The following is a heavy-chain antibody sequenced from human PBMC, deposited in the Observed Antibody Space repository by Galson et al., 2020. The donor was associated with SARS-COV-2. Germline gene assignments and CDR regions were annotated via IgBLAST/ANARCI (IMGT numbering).Heavy chain of an antibody. J-gene: IGHJ3*02. D-gene: IGHD4-17*01. CDR1: GFTFNNYA. V-gene: IGHV3-21*01. CDR2: ISSNGNYI. Sequence: GGSLRLSCAASGFTFNNYAMDWVRQAPGKGLEWDSSISSNGNYIYYGDSVRGRFTISRDSAKNSLYLQMNSLKAEDTAVYYCARDALNSGDYKDAFDIWGQGTTVTVS. CDR3: ARDALNSGDYKDAFDI.